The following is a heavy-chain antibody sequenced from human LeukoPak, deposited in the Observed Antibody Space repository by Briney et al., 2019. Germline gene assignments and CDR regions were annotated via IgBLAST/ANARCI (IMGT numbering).Heavy chain of an antibody. V-gene: IGHV3-48*01. J-gene: IGHJ6*03. Sequence: GGSLRLSCAASGFIFSSYWMSWVRQAPGKGLEWVSYISSSGSTIYYADSVKGRFTISRDNSKNTLYLQMNSLRAEDTAVYYCARDSAGTWGYYYYYMDVWGKGTTVTVSS. CDR2: ISSSGSTI. CDR3: ARDSAGTWGYYYYYMDV. CDR1: GFIFSSYW. D-gene: IGHD6-19*01.